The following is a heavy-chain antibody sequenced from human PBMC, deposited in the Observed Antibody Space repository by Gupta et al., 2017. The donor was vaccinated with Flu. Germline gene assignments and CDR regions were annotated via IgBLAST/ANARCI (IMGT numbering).Heavy chain of an antibody. Sequence: QLQLQESGPGLVKPSETLSLTCTVSGGSISSSSYYWGWIRQPPGKGLEWIGSIYYSGSTYYNPSLKSRVTISVDTSKNQFSLKLSSVTAADTAVYYCARNSRGYCSGGSCYPATAGNWFDPWGQGTLVTVSS. CDR3: ARNSRGYCSGGSCYPATAGNWFDP. J-gene: IGHJ5*02. CDR2: IYYSGST. D-gene: IGHD2-15*01. CDR1: GGSISSSSYY. V-gene: IGHV4-39*01.